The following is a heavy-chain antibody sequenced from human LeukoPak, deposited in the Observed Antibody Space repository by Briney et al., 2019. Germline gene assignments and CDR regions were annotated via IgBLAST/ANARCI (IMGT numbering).Heavy chain of an antibody. J-gene: IGHJ3*02. CDR1: GASISSYH. V-gene: IGHV4-59*01. CDR2: DYYSGGT. CDR3: ARSYSGWFEDAFDI. Sequence: PSETLSLTCTVSGASISSYHWNWIRQPPGKGLEWLGYDYYSGGTNYNPSLKSRATISLDTSRNQFSLKLSSVTAADTAVYYCARSYSGWFEDAFDIWAKGQWSPSLQ. D-gene: IGHD6-19*01.